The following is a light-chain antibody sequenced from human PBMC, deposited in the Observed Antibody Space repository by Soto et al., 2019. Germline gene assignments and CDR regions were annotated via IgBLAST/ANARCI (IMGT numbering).Light chain of an antibody. CDR3: QQSHSTLYIT. CDR2: AAS. V-gene: IGKV1-39*01. J-gene: IGKJ3*01. CDR1: QSISSY. Sequence: DIQMTQSPSSLSASVGDRVTITCRASQSISSYLNWYQQKPGKAPKLLIYAASSLQSGVPSRFSGSGSGTDFTLTISSLQPEDFATYYCQQSHSTLYITFGPGTKVDIK.